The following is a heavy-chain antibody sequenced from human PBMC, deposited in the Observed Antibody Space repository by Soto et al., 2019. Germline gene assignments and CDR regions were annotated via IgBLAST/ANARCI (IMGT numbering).Heavy chain of an antibody. CDR1: GYTFSSFA. J-gene: IGHJ3*02. Sequence: GASVKVSCKAIGYTFSSFAVHWMRQSPGQSLEWMGWINPGNGDTQYSRNFQGRVTITADTSASTAYMELSSLRSEDTAVCYCARSPYYDILTGYYKGGAFDIWGQGTMVTVSS. CDR3: ARSPYYDILTGYYKGGAFDI. D-gene: IGHD3-9*01. CDR2: INPGNGDT. V-gene: IGHV1-3*01.